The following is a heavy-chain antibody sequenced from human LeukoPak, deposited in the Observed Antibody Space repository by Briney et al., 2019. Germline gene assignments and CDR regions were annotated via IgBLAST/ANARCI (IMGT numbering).Heavy chain of an antibody. V-gene: IGHV4-61*02. CDR2: IYTSGST. D-gene: IGHD3-3*01. J-gene: IGHJ4*02. Sequence: SQTLSLTCTVSGGSISSGSYYWSWIRQPAGKGLEWIGRIYTSGSTNYNPSLKSRVTISVDTSKNQFSLQLSSVTAADTAVYYCASFSRYYDFWSGYTHDYWGQGTLVTVSS. CDR1: GGSISSGSYY. CDR3: ASFSRYYDFWSGYTHDY.